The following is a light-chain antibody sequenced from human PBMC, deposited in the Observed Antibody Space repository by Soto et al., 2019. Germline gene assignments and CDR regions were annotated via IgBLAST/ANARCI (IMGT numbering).Light chain of an antibody. V-gene: IGLV2-23*01. Sequence: QSALTQPASVSGSPGQSITISCAGTSSDVGSHPLVSWYQQHPGKAPKLMISEDTKRPSGVSNRSSGSKSGNMASLTISGLQAEDEADYYCCAFTSAGTWVFGGGTKVTVL. CDR3: CAFTSAGTWV. J-gene: IGLJ3*02. CDR1: SSDVGSHPL. CDR2: EDT.